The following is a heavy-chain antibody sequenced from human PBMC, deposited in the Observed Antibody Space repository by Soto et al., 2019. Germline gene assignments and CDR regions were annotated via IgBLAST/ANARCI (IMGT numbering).Heavy chain of an antibody. CDR1: GFTFSDHY. V-gene: IGHV3-66*01. J-gene: IGHJ4*02. D-gene: IGHD3-10*01. CDR3: AREGDFGDFDY. Sequence: GGSLRLSCAASGFTFSDHYIDWVRQAPGEGLEWVSVTYRGGNTYYADSVKGRFIISRDNSKNTLYLQMNSLRAEDTAVYYCAREGDFGDFDYWGQGTLVTVSS. CDR2: TYRGGNT.